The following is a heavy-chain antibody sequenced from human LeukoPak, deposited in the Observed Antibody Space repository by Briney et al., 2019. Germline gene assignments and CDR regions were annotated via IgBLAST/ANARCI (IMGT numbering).Heavy chain of an antibody. Sequence: SETLSLTCAVYGGSFSGYYWSWIRQPPGKGLEWIGEINHSGSTYYNPSLKSRVTISVDTSKNQFSLKLSSVTAADTAVYYCARESGRGDYYMDVWGKGTTVTVSS. J-gene: IGHJ6*03. CDR2: INHSGST. CDR1: GGSFSGYY. CDR3: ARESGRGDYYMDV. D-gene: IGHD3-10*01. V-gene: IGHV4-34*01.